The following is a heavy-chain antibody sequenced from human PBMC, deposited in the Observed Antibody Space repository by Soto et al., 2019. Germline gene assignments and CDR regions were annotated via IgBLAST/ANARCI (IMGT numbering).Heavy chain of an antibody. Sequence: ASVKVSYKVSGYTLTELSMHWVRQAPGKGLEWMGGFDPEDGETIYAQKFQGRVTMTEDTSTDTAYMELSSLRSEDTAVYYCATSGLNYYDSSGYYQRGVFDYWGQGTLVTVSS. CDR1: GYTLTELS. CDR3: ATSGLNYYDSSGYYQRGVFDY. J-gene: IGHJ4*02. D-gene: IGHD3-22*01. CDR2: FDPEDGET. V-gene: IGHV1-24*01.